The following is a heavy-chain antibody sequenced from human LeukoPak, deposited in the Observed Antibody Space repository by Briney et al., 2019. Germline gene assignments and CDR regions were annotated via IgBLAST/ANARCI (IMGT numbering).Heavy chain of an antibody. Sequence: PGGSLRLSCAASGFTFSFYSMTWVRQAPGKGLEWVSSISSSSSYIYYADSVKGRFTISRDNAKNSLYLQMNSLRAEDTAVYYCARGGDGSGSPLYYYYYYYGMDVWGQGTTVTVSS. CDR2: ISSSSSYI. V-gene: IGHV3-21*01. CDR1: GFTFSFYS. J-gene: IGHJ6*02. CDR3: ARGGDGSGSPLYYYYYYYGMDV. D-gene: IGHD3-10*01.